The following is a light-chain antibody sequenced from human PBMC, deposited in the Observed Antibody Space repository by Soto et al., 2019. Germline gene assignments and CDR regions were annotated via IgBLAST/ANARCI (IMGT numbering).Light chain of an antibody. CDR3: SSYEV. V-gene: IGLV2-14*01. CDR2: DVS. Sequence: VLTQPASVSGSPGQSITISCTGTSSDVGGYNYVSWYQQHPGKAPKLMIYDVSNRPSGVSNRFSGSKSGNTASLTISGLQAEDEADYYCSSYEVFGTGTKVTVL. CDR1: SSDVGGYNY. J-gene: IGLJ1*01.